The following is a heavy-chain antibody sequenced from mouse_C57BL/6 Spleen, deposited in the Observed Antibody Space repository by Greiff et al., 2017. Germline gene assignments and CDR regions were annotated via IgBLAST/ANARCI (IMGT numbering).Heavy chain of an antibody. V-gene: IGHV1-54*01. CDR2: INPGSGGT. J-gene: IGHJ2*01. D-gene: IGHD2-1*01. CDR1: GYAFTNYL. Sequence: VQLQQSGAELVRPGTSVKVSCKASGYAFTNYLIEWVKQRPGQGLEWIGVINPGSGGTNYNEKFKGKATLTADKSSSTAYMQLSSLTSEDSAVYFCARGGYYGNYYFDYWGQGTTLTVSS. CDR3: ARGGYYGNYYFDY.